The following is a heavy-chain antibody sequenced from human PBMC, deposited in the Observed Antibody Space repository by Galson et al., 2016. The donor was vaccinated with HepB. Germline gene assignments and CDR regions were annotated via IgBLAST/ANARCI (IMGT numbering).Heavy chain of an antibody. D-gene: IGHD6-19*01. J-gene: IGHJ2*01. V-gene: IGHV1-18*01. Sequence: SVKVSCKASGYTSTTYGINWVRQAPGQGLEWMGWISAYDGNTKYAQKFQGRVTMTTDTSTSTAHMELKSLRSDDTAVYYCARDFLAVAGWYLDLWGRGTRVTVSS. CDR3: ARDFLAVAGWYLDL. CDR2: ISAYDGNT. CDR1: GYTSTTYG.